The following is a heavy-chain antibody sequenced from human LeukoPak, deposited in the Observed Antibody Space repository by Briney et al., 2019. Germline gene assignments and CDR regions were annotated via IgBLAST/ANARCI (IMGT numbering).Heavy chain of an antibody. Sequence: SVKLSCKASGYTFTSYGISWVRQAPGQGLEWMGWISTFNGNTNYAQKLQGRFTMTTDTPTSTAYMEVTSLRADEPAGYFLASRPAVLYIDYWGQGTLVTVCS. V-gene: IGHV1-18*01. D-gene: IGHD2-8*01. CDR3: ASRPAVLYIDY. CDR2: ISTFNGNT. CDR1: GYTFTSYG. J-gene: IGHJ4*02.